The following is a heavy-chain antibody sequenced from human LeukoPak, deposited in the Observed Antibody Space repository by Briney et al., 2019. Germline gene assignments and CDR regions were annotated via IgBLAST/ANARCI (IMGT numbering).Heavy chain of an antibody. V-gene: IGHV3-74*01. CDR2: ISPTGSTT. CDR3: ARSYCGSTSCYPPAKFLLGP. CDR1: GFSFSGHW. D-gene: IGHD2-2*01. Sequence: HTGGSLRLSCTASGFSFSGHWMHWARQLPGKGLVWVSRISPTGSTTSYADSVKGRFTISRDNAENSLYLQMNSLRAEDTAVYYCARSYCGSTSCYPPAKFLLGPWGQGTLVTVSS. J-gene: IGHJ5*02.